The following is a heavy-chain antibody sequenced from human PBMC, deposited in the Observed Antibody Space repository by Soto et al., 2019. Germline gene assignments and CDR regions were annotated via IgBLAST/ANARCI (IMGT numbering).Heavy chain of an antibody. Sequence: GGSLRLSCAPSGFTFSSYAMSWVRQAPGKGLEWVSAISGSGGSTYYADSVKGRFTISRDNSKNTLYLQMNSLRAEDTAVYYCAKDLLRVYPPATGFDPWGQGTLVTVSS. D-gene: IGHD2-8*01. V-gene: IGHV3-23*01. J-gene: IGHJ5*02. CDR1: GFTFSSYA. CDR3: AKDLLRVYPPATGFDP. CDR2: ISGSGGST.